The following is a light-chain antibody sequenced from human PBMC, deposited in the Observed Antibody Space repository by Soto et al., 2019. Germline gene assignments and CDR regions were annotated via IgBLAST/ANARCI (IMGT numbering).Light chain of an antibody. CDR3: QQYGSSPPIT. J-gene: IGKJ5*01. CDR1: QSISSNF. V-gene: IGKV3-20*01. CDR2: GAS. Sequence: IVLTPSPGTLSLSPGEGATLSCRASQSISSNFLAWYQQKRGRAPRLLIHGASNRATGIPDRFSGSGSGTDFTLTISRLEPEDFAVYYCQQYGSSPPITFGQGTLLEI.